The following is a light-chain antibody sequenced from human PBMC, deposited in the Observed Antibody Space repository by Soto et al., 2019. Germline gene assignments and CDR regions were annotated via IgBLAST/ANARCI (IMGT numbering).Light chain of an antibody. J-gene: IGLJ1*01. V-gene: IGLV2-11*01. Sequence: LTQPRSVSGSPGPSVTISCTGTSSDVGGYNYVSWYQQHPGKAPKLMIYDVSKRPSGVPDRFSGSKSGNTASLTISGLQAEDEADYYCCSYAGSYVFGTGTKVTVL. CDR1: SSDVGGYNY. CDR3: CSYAGSYV. CDR2: DVS.